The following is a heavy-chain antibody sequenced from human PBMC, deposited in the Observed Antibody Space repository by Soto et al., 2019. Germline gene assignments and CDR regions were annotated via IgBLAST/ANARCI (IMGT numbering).Heavy chain of an antibody. D-gene: IGHD3-10*01. CDR1: GGAVTGHY. J-gene: IGHJ6*03. V-gene: IGHV4-59*02. Sequence: PSGTVCLTGAFAGGAVTGHYWTWIRQSPEKGLEWIGYIHYTGISHYNPSLKSRLAISVDRSKNQFTLQLTSVTVEDTAVYYSGSTNYNPSLKSRVTISVDTSKNQFSLKLSSVTAADTAVYYCARAGQVLRYFDWLSGTRYYYYYMDVWGKGTTVTVSS. CDR3: GSTNYNPSLKSRVTISVDTSKNQFSLKLSSVTAADTAVYYCARAGQVLRYFDWLSGTRYYYYYMDV. CDR2: IHYTGIS.